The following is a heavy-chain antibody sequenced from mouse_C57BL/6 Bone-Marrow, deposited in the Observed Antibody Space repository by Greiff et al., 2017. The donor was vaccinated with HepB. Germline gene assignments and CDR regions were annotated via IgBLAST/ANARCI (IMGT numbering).Heavy chain of an antibody. J-gene: IGHJ4*01. CDR3: ATSGYYMDY. CDR2: IDPENGDT. CDR1: GFTIKDYY. D-gene: IGHD2-3*01. V-gene: IGHV14-4*01. Sequence: EVQLQQSGAELVRPGASVKLSCTASGFTIKDYYMHWVKQRPEQGLEWIGWIDPENGDTEYASKFQGKATITADTSSNTAYLQLSSLTSEDTAVYYCATSGYYMDYWGQGTSVTVSS.